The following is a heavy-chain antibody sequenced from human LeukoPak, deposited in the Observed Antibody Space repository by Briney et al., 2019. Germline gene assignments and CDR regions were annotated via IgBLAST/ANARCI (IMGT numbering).Heavy chain of an antibody. CDR3: ARGGDRSSSSSYYYYYYMDV. Sequence: ASVKVSCKASGYTFTGYYMHWVRQAPGQGLEWMGWINPNSGGTNYAQKFQGRVTMTRDTPISTAYMELSRLRSDDTAVYYCARGGDRSSSSSYYYYYYMDVWGKGTTVTVSS. CDR1: GYTFTGYY. V-gene: IGHV1-2*02. J-gene: IGHJ6*03. CDR2: INPNSGGT. D-gene: IGHD6-6*01.